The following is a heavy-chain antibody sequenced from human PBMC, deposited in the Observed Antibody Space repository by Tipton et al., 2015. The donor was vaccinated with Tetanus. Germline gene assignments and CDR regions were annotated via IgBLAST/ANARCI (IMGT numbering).Heavy chain of an antibody. Sequence: TLSLTCTVSGGSISSYYWSWIRQPPGKGLEWIGYIYYSGSTNYNPSLKSRVTISVDTSKNQFSLKLSSVTAADTAVYYCARGPSVAYCSGGSCPVWFDPWGQGTLATVSS. CDR2: IYYSGST. CDR3: ARGPSVAYCSGGSCPVWFDP. CDR1: GGSISSYY. D-gene: IGHD2-15*01. J-gene: IGHJ5*02. V-gene: IGHV4-59*01.